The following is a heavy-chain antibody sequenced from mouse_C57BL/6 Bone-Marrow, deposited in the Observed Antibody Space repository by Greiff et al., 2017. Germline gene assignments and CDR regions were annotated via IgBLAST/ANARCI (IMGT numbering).Heavy chain of an antibody. V-gene: IGHV5-4*01. CDR1: GFTFSSYA. CDR3: ARDGYYGNNTYYAMDY. Sequence: EVMFVEPGGGLVKPGGSLKLSCAASGFTFSSYAMSWVRQTPEKRLEWVATISDGGSYTYYPDNVKGRFTISRDNAENNLYLQMSHLKSENTAMYYCARDGYYGNNTYYAMDYWGQGTSVTVSS. J-gene: IGHJ4*01. D-gene: IGHD2-1*01. CDR2: ISDGGSYT.